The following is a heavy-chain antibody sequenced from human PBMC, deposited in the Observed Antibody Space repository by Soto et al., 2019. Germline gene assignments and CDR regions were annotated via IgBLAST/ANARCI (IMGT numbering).Heavy chain of an antibody. CDR1: GFTFNSYW. CDR3: ARVWGLDL. V-gene: IGHV3-7*04. CDR2: IKQDGSEK. J-gene: IGHJ5*02. Sequence: EVQLVESGGGLVQPGGSLRLSCAASGFTFNSYWMTWVRQAPGKGLEWVANIKQDGSEKYYVDSVKGRVTISRDNAKNSLYLQMNSLRAEDTGVYFRARVWGLDLLGQGTLVTVSS. D-gene: IGHD1-26*01.